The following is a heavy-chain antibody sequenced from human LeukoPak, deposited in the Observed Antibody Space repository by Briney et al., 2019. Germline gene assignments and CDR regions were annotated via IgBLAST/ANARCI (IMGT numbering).Heavy chain of an antibody. CDR2: IHSVGST. Sequence: LSGGSLRLSCAASGLSVSSHYMSWVRQAPGKGLEWVSVIHSVGSTDYADSVKGRFTISRDNPKNRVDLQVNSLRAEDTAVYYCASSRIFGNAMDVWGQGTTVTVSS. V-gene: IGHV3-53*01. J-gene: IGHJ6*02. D-gene: IGHD3-3*01. CDR1: GLSVSSHY. CDR3: ASSRIFGNAMDV.